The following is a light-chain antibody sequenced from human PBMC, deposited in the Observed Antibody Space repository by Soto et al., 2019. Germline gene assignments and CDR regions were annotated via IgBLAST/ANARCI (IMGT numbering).Light chain of an antibody. J-gene: IGKJ3*01. CDR3: QQLNSYLFT. CDR2: AAS. V-gene: IGKV1-9*01. Sequence: AFIVDRVTITCRASQSLDNCLAWYQQKPGKAPKLLIYAASTLQSGVPSRFSGSGSGTEFTLTISSLQPEDFATYYCQQLNSYLFTFGPGTKVDNK. CDR1: QSLDNC.